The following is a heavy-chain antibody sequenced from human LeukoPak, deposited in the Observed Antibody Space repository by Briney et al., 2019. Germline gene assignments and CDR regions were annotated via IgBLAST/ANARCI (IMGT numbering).Heavy chain of an antibody. CDR3: ARDDYGVAFDY. V-gene: IGHV4-59*11. CDR2: IYYRGST. Sequence: SEALSLTCAVSGGSISSHYWSWIRQPPGKGLEWIGYIYYRGSTNYNPSLKSRVTISLDTSKNQFSLNVRSVTAADTAVYYCARDDYGVAFDYWGQGTLVTVSS. CDR1: GGSISSHY. J-gene: IGHJ4*02. D-gene: IGHD4-17*01.